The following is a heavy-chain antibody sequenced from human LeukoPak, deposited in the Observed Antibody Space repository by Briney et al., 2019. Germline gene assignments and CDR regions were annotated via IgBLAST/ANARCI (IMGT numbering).Heavy chain of an antibody. CDR1: GYSISSGYY. J-gene: IGHJ4*02. V-gene: IGHV4-38-2*02. Sequence: SETLSLTCTVSGYSISSGYYWGWIRQPPGKGLEWIGSIYHSGSTYYNPSLKSRVTISVDASKNQFSLKLNSVTAADTAVYYCARGKEVITMLRGLKPGYYFDYWGQGTLVTVSS. D-gene: IGHD3-10*01. CDR2: IYHSGST. CDR3: ARGKEVITMLRGLKPGYYFDY.